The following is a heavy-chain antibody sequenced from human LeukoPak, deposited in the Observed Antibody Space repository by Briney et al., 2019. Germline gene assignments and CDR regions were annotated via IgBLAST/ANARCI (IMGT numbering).Heavy chain of an antibody. CDR1: GGSISSYY. V-gene: IGHV4-4*07. D-gene: IGHD6-13*01. Sequence: SETLSLTCTVSGGSISSYYWSWIRQPAGKGLEWIGRIYTSGSTNYNPSLKSRVTMSVDTSKNQFSLKLSSVTAADTAVYYCARLSSSWPNYYYYYMDVWGKGTTVTVSS. J-gene: IGHJ6*03. CDR2: IYTSGST. CDR3: ARLSSSWPNYYYYYMDV.